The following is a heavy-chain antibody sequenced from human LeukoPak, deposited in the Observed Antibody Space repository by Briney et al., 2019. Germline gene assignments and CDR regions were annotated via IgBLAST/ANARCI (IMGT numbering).Heavy chain of an antibody. CDR2: FDPEDGET. D-gene: IGHD3-10*01. Sequence: GASVKVSCKVSGYTLTELSMHWARQAPGKGLEWMGGFDPEDGETIYAQKFQGRVTMTEDTSTDTAYMELSSLRSEDTAVYYYATMDLITMVRGVITNWFDPWGQGTLVTVSS. CDR3: ATMDLITMVRGVITNWFDP. J-gene: IGHJ5*02. CDR1: GYTLTELS. V-gene: IGHV1-24*01.